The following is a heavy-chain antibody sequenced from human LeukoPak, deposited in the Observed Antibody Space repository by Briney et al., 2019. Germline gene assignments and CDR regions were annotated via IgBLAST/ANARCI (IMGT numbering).Heavy chain of an antibody. CDR1: GGSISSYY. V-gene: IGHV4-59*01. D-gene: IGHD2-15*01. CDR2: IYYSGST. Sequence: KPSETLSLTCTVSGGSISSYYWSWIRQPPGKGLEWIGYIYYSGSTNYNPSLKSRVTISVDTSKNQFSLKLSSVTAADTAVYYCARDCSGGSCYGWYYMDVWGKGTTVTVSS. J-gene: IGHJ6*03. CDR3: ARDCSGGSCYGWYYMDV.